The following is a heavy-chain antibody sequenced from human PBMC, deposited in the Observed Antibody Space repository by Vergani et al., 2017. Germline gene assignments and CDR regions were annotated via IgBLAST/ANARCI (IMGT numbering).Heavy chain of an antibody. Sequence: QVQLQESGPRLVKPSETLSLTCTVSGGSISSDSYYWGWIRQPPGKGLEWIGTIYSGGSTYFNPSLKSRASISVDTSKNQFSLKLNSVTAADTAVYYCGRVADFYGLGSRLLDLWGQGILVTVSS. CDR2: IYSGGST. D-gene: IGHD3-10*01. J-gene: IGHJ5*02. CDR1: GGSISSDSYY. V-gene: IGHV4-39*07. CDR3: GRVADFYGLGSRLLDL.